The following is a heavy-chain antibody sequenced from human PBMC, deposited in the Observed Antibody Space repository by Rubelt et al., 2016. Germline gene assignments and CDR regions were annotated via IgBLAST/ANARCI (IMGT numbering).Heavy chain of an antibody. CDR3: AREGYYDSSGSHDY. CDR2: INPSGGST. Sequence: GIINPSGGSTTYAQRFQGRVTMTSDTSTSTVYMELSSLRSEDTAVYYCAREGYYDSSGSHDYWGQGTLVTVSS. D-gene: IGHD3-22*01. J-gene: IGHJ4*02. V-gene: IGHV1-46*01.